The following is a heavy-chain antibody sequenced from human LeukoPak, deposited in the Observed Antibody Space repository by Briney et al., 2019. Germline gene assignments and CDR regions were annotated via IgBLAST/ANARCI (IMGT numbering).Heavy chain of an antibody. V-gene: IGHV3-48*02. D-gene: IGHD4-17*01. CDR3: ARDARYRTTEAPLDY. CDR2: ISSSSSTI. J-gene: IGHJ4*02. CDR1: GFTFSSYS. Sequence: GGSLRLSCAASGFTFSSYSMNWVRQAPGKGLEWVSYISSSSSTIYYADSAKGRFTISRDNAKNSLYLQMNSLRDEDTAVYYCARDARYRTTEAPLDYWGQGTLVTVSS.